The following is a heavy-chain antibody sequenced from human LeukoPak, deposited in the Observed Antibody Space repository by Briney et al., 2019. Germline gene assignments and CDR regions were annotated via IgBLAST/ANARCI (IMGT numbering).Heavy chain of an antibody. CDR2: ISGSGGST. V-gene: IGHV3-23*01. CDR1: GFTFSSYW. J-gene: IGHJ4*02. D-gene: IGHD6-19*01. CDR3: ARRSGIAVAGAFDY. Sequence: GGSLRLSCAASGFTFSSYWMSWVRQAPGKGLEWVSAISGSGGSTYYADSVKGRFTISRDNSKNTLYLQMNSLRAEDTAVYYCARRSGIAVAGAFDYWGQGTLVTVSS.